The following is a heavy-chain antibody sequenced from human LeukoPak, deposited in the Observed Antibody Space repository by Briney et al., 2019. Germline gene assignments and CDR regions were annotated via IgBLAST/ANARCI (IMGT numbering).Heavy chain of an antibody. V-gene: IGHV1-24*01. CDR3: ATDVLRFLEWSADY. CDR1: GYTLTELS. J-gene: IGHJ4*02. Sequence: GASVKVSCKVSGYTLTELSMHWVRQAPGKGLEWMGGFDPEDGETIYAQKFQGRVTMTEDTSTDTAYMELSSLRSEDTAVYYCATDVLRFLEWSADYWGQGTLLTVSS. D-gene: IGHD3-3*01. CDR2: FDPEDGET.